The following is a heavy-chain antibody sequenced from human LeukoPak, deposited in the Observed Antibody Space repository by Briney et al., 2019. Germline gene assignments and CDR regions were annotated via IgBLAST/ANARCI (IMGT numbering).Heavy chain of an antibody. V-gene: IGHV3-30*04. Sequence: GGSLRLSCAASGFTFSSYTMHWVRQAPGKGLEWVAVISYDGSNKYYADSVRGRFTISRDNSKTTLYLQMNSLRAEDTAVYYCARDLLAQYYKYGMDVWGQGTTVTVSS. J-gene: IGHJ6*02. CDR2: ISYDGSNK. CDR1: GFTFSSYT. CDR3: ARDLLAQYYKYGMDV.